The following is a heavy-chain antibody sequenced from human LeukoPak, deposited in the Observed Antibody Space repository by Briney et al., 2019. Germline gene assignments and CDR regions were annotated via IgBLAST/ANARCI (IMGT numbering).Heavy chain of an antibody. J-gene: IGHJ4*02. Sequence: SETLSLTCTVSGGSISSSSYYWGWIRQPPGKGLEWIGSIYYSGSTYYNPSLKSRVTISVDTSKNQFSLKLTSVTAADTAVYYCVRCHGSGTAPLNWGQGTLVTVSS. CDR3: VRCHGSGTAPLN. D-gene: IGHD3-10*01. CDR2: IYYSGST. CDR1: GGSISSSSYY. V-gene: IGHV4-39*07.